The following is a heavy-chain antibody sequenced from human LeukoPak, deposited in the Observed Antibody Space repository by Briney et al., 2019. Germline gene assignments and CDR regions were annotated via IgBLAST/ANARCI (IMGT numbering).Heavy chain of an antibody. V-gene: IGHV3-64D*09. D-gene: IGHD6-19*01. CDR3: ARVPLMTSGWYTPPAY. CDR2: ISSNGGSS. CDR1: GFTFSAYA. J-gene: IGHJ4*02. Sequence: GGSLRLSCSASGFTFSAYAMYWVRQAPGKGLEYVSGISSNGGSSFYADSVKGRFTISRDNSKNTLYLQMSSLRAEDTAVYYCARVPLMTSGWYTPPAYWGQGTLVTVSS.